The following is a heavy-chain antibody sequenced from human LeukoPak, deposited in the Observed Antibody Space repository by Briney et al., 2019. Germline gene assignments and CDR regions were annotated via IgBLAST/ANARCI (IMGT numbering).Heavy chain of an antibody. J-gene: IGHJ4*02. CDR1: GFTFRTYW. CDR2: INEDGSIT. Sequence: TGGSLRLSCAVSGFTFRTYWMHWVRQVPGEGLVWVSRINEDGSITNYADSVKGRFTISRDNSKNTLYLQMNSLRAEDTAVYYCARDPYSGSYSLHPNYWGQGTLVTVSS. CDR3: ARDPYSGSYSLHPNY. D-gene: IGHD1-26*01. V-gene: IGHV3-74*01.